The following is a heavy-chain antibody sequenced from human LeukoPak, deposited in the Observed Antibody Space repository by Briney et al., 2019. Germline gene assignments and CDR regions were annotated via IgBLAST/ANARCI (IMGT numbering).Heavy chain of an antibody. CDR1: GGSISSSSYY. CDR3: ARDVVSSGWYLGYYYGMDV. D-gene: IGHD6-19*01. CDR2: IYYSGST. J-gene: IGHJ6*02. Sequence: SETLSLTCTVSGGSISSSSYYWGWIRQPPGQGLEWIGSIYYSGSTYYNPSLKSRVTISVATSKNQFSLKLSSVTAADTGVYYCARDVVSSGWYLGYYYGMDVWGQGTTVTVSS. V-gene: IGHV4-39*07.